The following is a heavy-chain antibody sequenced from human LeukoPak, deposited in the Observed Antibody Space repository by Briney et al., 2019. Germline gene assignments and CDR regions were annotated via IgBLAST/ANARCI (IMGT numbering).Heavy chain of an antibody. J-gene: IGHJ4*02. Sequence: GGSLKLSCAASGFSFSSYSMNWVRQAPGKGLEWVGRIKANSDGGTTDYAAPVKGRFTISRDDSNNVLYLQMNSLKTEDTGVYYCTTGTMGSGNSDHWGQGTLVTVSS. CDR1: GFSFSSYS. CDR3: TTGTMGSGNSDH. D-gene: IGHD3-10*01. CDR2: IKANSDGGTT. V-gene: IGHV3-15*01.